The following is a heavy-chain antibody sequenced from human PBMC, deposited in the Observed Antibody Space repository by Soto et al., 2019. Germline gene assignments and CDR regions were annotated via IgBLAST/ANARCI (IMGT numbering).Heavy chain of an antibody. V-gene: IGHV1-46*01. J-gene: IGHJ5*02. D-gene: IGHD2-15*01. CDR2: INLSGGST. Sequence: GASVKVSCKASGYIFTSYYIHWVRQAPGQGLEWMGIINLSGGSTSYAQKFQGRVTMTRDTSTSTVYMELSSLRSEDTAVYYCARDNLLGYCSGGSCYEGRWFDPWG. CDR3: ARDNLLGYCSGGSCYEGRWFDP. CDR1: GYIFTSYY.